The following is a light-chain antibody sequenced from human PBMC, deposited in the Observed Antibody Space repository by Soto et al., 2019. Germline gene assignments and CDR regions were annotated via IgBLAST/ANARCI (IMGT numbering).Light chain of an antibody. CDR2: RAS. CDR1: QSVSIN. CDR3: QQYNNWPRAT. Sequence: EIVMTQSPATLSVSPGERATLSCRASQSVSINLAWFQQKPGQAPRLLMFRASTRATGFPARFSGSGSGTEFNLTISSLQSEDFAVYYCQQYNNWPRATFGGGTKVDIK. V-gene: IGKV3-15*01. J-gene: IGKJ4*01.